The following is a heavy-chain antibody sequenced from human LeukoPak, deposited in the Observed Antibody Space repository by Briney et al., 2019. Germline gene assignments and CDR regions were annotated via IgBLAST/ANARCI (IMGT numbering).Heavy chain of an antibody. J-gene: IGHJ4*02. Sequence: GGSLRLSCAASGFTFSSYWMTWVRQAPGKGLEWVANIKQDGSVKYYVDSVKGRFTISKDNAKNSLYLQMNSLRAEDTAIYNCARIGYSSSSLDFWGRGTLVTVSS. CDR3: ARIGYSSSSLDF. D-gene: IGHD6-6*01. V-gene: IGHV3-7*03. CDR1: GFTFSSYW. CDR2: IKQDGSVK.